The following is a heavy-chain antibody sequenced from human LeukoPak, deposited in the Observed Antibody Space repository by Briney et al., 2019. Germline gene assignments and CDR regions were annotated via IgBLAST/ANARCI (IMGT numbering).Heavy chain of an antibody. Sequence: PGGSLRLSCAASGFTFSSYWMHWVRQTPGKGLLWVARINIDGSSTSYADSVKGRFTISRDNSKNTLYLQMNSLRAEDTAVYYCAYTAATPFVFDYWGQGTLVTVSS. CDR3: AYTAATPFVFDY. J-gene: IGHJ4*02. V-gene: IGHV3-74*01. D-gene: IGHD2-15*01. CDR1: GFTFSSYW. CDR2: INIDGSST.